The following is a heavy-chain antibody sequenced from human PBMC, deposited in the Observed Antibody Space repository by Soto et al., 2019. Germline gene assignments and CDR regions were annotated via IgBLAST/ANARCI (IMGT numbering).Heavy chain of an antibody. V-gene: IGHV1-18*01. CDR2: ISGYNGNT. D-gene: IGHD6-19*01. CDR3: SRFIMVGGWFDPNYYHGMDV. Sequence: QVQLVQSGAEVKKPGASVTVSCKTSGYTFSNYGINWVRQAPGQGLEWMGWISGYNGNTKYAQTVQRRDTKTTNTATGTGSMERRSLKSDAPAIYYSSRFIMVGGWFDPNYYHGMDVWGQGTTVTVSS. J-gene: IGHJ6*02. CDR1: GYTFSNYG.